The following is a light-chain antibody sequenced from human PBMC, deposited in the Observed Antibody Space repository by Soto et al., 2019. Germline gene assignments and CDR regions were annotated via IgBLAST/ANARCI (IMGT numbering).Light chain of an antibody. Sequence: QSVLTQPPSASGTPGQRVTISCSGSSSNIGSNTVNWYQQLPGTAPKLLIYSNNQRPSGVPDRFSGSKSGTSASLAIGGLQSEDEADYYWAAWDDSLNGRVFGGGTKVTVL. CDR3: AAWDDSLNGRV. CDR1: SSNIGSNT. CDR2: SNN. V-gene: IGLV1-44*01. J-gene: IGLJ3*02.